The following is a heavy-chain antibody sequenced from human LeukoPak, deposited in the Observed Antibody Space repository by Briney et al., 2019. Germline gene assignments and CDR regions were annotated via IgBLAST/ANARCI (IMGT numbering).Heavy chain of an antibody. Sequence: PSETLSLTCTVSGGSISTDGYHWSWIRQAAGKGLEWIGRIYTTGNTNYNPSLKSRVTISVDTSKNQFSLKLSSVTAADTAVYYCTREARYYNYMDVWGKGTTVIVSS. J-gene: IGHJ6*03. V-gene: IGHV4-61*02. CDR3: TREARYYNYMDV. CDR2: IYTTGNT. CDR1: GGSISTDGYH.